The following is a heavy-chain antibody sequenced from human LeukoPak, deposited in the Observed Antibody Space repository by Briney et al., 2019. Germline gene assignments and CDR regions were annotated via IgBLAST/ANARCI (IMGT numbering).Heavy chain of an antibody. J-gene: IGHJ6*04. CDR2: INHSGST. CDR1: GYSISSGYY. Sequence: SETLSLTCAVSGYSISSGYYWGWIRQPPGKGLEWIGSINHSGSTYYNPSLKSRVTISVDTSKNQFSLKLSSVTAADTVVYYCATPIFGVAPDVWGKGTTVTVSS. D-gene: IGHD3-3*01. CDR3: ATPIFGVAPDV. V-gene: IGHV4-38-2*01.